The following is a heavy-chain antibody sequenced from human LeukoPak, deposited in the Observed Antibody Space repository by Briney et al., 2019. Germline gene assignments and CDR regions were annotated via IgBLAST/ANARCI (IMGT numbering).Heavy chain of an antibody. Sequence: GASVKVSCKASGYTFTSYDINWVRQATGQGLEWMGWMNPNSGNTGYAQKFQDRVTMTRNTSISTAYMELSSLRSEDTAVYYCASGPHLRFGEVYYYYYMDVWGKGTTVTVSS. CDR2: MNPNSGNT. V-gene: IGHV1-8*01. D-gene: IGHD3-16*01. CDR3: ASGPHLRFGEVYYYYYMDV. J-gene: IGHJ6*03. CDR1: GYTFTSYD.